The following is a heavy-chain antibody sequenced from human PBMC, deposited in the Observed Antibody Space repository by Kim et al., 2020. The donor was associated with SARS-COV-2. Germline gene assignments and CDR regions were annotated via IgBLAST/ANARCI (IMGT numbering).Heavy chain of an antibody. V-gene: IGHV4-59*08. J-gene: IGHJ6*02. CDR3: ARSKEGIAAMVFYYYYGMDV. CDR1: GGSISSYY. D-gene: IGHD5-18*01. CDR2: IYYSGST. Sequence: SETLSPTCTVSGGSISSYYWSWIRQPPGKGLEWIGYIYYSGSTNYNPSLKSRVTISVDTSKNQFSLKLSSVTAADTAVYYCARSKEGIAAMVFYYYYGMDVWAKGPRSPSP.